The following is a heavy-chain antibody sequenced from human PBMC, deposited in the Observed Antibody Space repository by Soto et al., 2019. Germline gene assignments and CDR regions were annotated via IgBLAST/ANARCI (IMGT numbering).Heavy chain of an antibody. J-gene: IGHJ4*02. V-gene: IGHV6-1*01. D-gene: IGHD2-2*01. Sequence: SQTLSLTCAISGDSVSSNSAAWNWIRQSPSRGLEWLGRTYYRSKWYNDYAVSVKSRITINPDTSKNQFSLQLNSVTPEDTAVYYCARDRAFGTAAMYYFDYWGQGTLVTVSS. CDR1: GDSVSSNSAA. CDR3: ARDRAFGTAAMYYFDY. CDR2: TYYRSKWYN.